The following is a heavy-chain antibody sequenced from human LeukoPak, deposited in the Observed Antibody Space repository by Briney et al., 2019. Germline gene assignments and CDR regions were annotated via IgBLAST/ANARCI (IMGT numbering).Heavy chain of an antibody. D-gene: IGHD6-13*01. CDR2: MNPNSGYT. CDR1: GYTFTSYA. J-gene: IGHJ5*02. Sequence: ASVKVSCKASGYTFTSYAMNWVRQAPGQGLEWMGWMNPNSGYTGYAQKFQGRVTITRNTSISTVYMELSGLRSEDTAVYYCARVYREQQVDYPGTWFDPWGQGTLVTVSS. V-gene: IGHV1-8*03. CDR3: ARVYREQQVDYPGTWFDP.